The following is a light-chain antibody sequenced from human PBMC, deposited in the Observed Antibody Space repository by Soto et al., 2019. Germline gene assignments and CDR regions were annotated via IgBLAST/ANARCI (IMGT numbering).Light chain of an antibody. CDR1: QSVSSN. V-gene: IGKV3-15*01. CDR3: QQYNNWPRLT. Sequence: RVMIQSPTTLTVSPGERATTSCRASQSVSSNLAWYQQKPGQAPRLLIYGASTRATGIPARFSGSGSGTEFTLTISSLQSEDFAVYYCQQYNNWPRLTFGGGTKVDIK. J-gene: IGKJ4*01. CDR2: GAS.